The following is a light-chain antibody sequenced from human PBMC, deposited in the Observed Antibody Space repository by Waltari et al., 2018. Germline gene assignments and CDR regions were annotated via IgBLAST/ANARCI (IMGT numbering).Light chain of an antibody. J-gene: IGKJ1*01. CDR2: ETY. V-gene: IGKV3-20*01. CDR3: QKYESLPAT. Sequence: EIVLTQSPGPLSLSPGERATLSCRASQSVGQYLAWYQQKPGQAPRLLIYETYRRATGTPDRFSGSGSGTDFSLTISRLEPEDFAVYYCQKYESLPATFGQGTTVEIK. CDR1: QSVGQY.